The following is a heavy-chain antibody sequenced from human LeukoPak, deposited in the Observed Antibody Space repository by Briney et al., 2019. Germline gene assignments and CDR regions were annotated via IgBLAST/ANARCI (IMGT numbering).Heavy chain of an antibody. D-gene: IGHD1-26*01. J-gene: IGHJ4*02. CDR1: GFTFDDYA. V-gene: IGHV3-23*01. CDR2: ISRSTT. CDR3: VKESPYGTPRLYYFDY. Sequence: GGSLRLSCAASGFTFDDYAMSWVRQAPGKGPEWVSAISRSTTYYADSVKGRFTISKDISKNTLSLQMNSLRAEDTAIYYCVKESPYGTPRLYYFDYWGQGTLVTVSS.